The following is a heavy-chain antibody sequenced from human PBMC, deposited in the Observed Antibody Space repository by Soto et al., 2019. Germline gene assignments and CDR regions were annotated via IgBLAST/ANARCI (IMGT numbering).Heavy chain of an antibody. Sequence: EVQLVESGGGLVKPGGSLRLSCAASGFTFSSYSMNWVRQAPGKGLEGVSSISSSSSYIYYADSVKGRFTISRDNAKNSLYLQMNSLRAEDTAVYYCARDQGAGGGNSLDYWGQGTLVTVSS. CDR2: ISSSSSYI. CDR3: ARDQGAGGGNSLDY. V-gene: IGHV3-21*01. D-gene: IGHD2-21*02. J-gene: IGHJ4*02. CDR1: GFTFSSYS.